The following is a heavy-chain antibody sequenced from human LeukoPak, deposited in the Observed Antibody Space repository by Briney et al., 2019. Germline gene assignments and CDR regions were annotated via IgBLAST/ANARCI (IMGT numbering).Heavy chain of an antibody. CDR1: GFTFSSYA. CDR2: ISGSGGST. CDR3: ARDFQWFGEF. V-gene: IGHV3-23*01. J-gene: IGHJ4*02. Sequence: QPGGSLRLSCAASGFTFSSYAMTWVRQAPGKGLEWVSAISGSGGSTYYADSVKGRFTISRDNSKNTLYLRMNSLRAEDTAVYYCARDFQWFGEFWGQGTLVTVSS. D-gene: IGHD3-10*01.